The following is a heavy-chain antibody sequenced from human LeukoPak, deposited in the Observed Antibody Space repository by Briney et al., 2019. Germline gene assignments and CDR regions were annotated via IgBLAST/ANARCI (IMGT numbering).Heavy chain of an antibody. CDR2: ITSSSSTI. J-gene: IGHJ4*02. Sequence: GGSLRLSCAASGFTFSSYSMHWVRQAPGKGLEWVSYITSSSSTIYYADSVKGRFTISRDNSKNTLYLQMNSLRAEDTAVYYCARDHSSGWYSDYFDYWGQGTLVTVSS. CDR3: ARDHSSGWYSDYFDY. V-gene: IGHV3-48*01. D-gene: IGHD6-19*01. CDR1: GFTFSSYS.